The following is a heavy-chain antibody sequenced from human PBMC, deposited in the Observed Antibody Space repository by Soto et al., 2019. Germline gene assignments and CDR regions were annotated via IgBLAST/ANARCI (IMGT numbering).Heavy chain of an antibody. CDR2: ISYDGRND. V-gene: IGHV3-30*04. CDR1: GFTFSSHA. J-gene: IGHJ4*02. Sequence: PGGSLRLSCAASGFTFSSHAMHWVRQAPGKGLEWVAVISYDGRNDYYADSVKGRFTISRDNSKNTLYLQMNSLRPEDTAVYYCARSLAVAGSGPDYWGQGTLVTAPQ. D-gene: IGHD6-19*01. CDR3: ARSLAVAGSGPDY.